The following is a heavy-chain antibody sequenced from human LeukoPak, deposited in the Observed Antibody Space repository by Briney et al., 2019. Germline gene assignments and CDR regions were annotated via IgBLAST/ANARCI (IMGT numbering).Heavy chain of an antibody. CDR1: GGSISSSSYY. V-gene: IGHV4-39*07. CDR2: IYYSGST. Sequence: ETSETLSLTCTVSGGSISSSSYYWGWIRQPPRKGLEWIGSIYYSGSTYYNPSLKSRVTISVDTSKNQFSLKLSSVTAADTTVYYCARDGRFPPEVLPRYFDFWGQGTLVTVSS. J-gene: IGHJ4*02. CDR3: ARDGRFPPEVLPRYFDF. D-gene: IGHD1-26*01.